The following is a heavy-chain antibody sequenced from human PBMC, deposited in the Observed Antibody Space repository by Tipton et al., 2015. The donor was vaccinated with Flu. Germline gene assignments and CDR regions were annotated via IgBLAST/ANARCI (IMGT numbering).Heavy chain of an antibody. CDR2: IYYSGST. CDR1: GGSVSSGSYY. V-gene: IGHV4-61*01. D-gene: IGHD3-22*01. J-gene: IGHJ6*02. CDR3: ARVNPASSGYPYYYYYYGMDV. Sequence: TLSLTCTVSGGSVSSGSYYWSWIRQPPGKGLEWIGYIYYSGSTNYNPSLKSRVTISVDTSKNQFSLKLSSVTAADTAVYYCARVNPASSGYPYYYYYYGMDVWGQGTTFTVSS.